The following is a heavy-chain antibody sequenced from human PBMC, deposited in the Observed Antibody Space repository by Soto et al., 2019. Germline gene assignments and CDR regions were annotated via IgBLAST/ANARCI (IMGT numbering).Heavy chain of an antibody. CDR2: TYYRSKWST. D-gene: IGHD1-26*01. V-gene: IGHV6-1*01. CDR3: TRALSGSYDY. J-gene: IGHJ4*02. CDR1: GDSVSSKSAA. Sequence: PSQTLSLTCAISGDSVSSKSAAWNWIRQSPSRGLEWLGRTYYRSKWSTDYAVSVKSRITINPDTSKNQFSLHLNSVTPEDTAVYYCTRALSGSYDYWGQGTQVTVSS.